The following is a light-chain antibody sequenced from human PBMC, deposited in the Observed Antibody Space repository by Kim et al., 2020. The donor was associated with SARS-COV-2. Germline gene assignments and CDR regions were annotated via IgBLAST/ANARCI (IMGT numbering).Light chain of an antibody. CDR3: CSYAGSYTYV. J-gene: IGLJ1*01. CDR1: ISDVGDYSY. Sequence: GPSITISCTGTISDVGDYSYVSWYQQHPGKAPKLMIYDVNKRPSGVPDRFSGSKSGNTASLTITGLQTEDEADYYCCSYAGSYTYVFGVGTKVTVL. V-gene: IGLV2-11*03. CDR2: DVN.